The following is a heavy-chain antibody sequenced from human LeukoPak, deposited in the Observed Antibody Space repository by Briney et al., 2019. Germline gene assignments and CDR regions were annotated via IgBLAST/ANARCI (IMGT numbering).Heavy chain of an antibody. CDR2: IYYSGNT. V-gene: IGHV4-39*01. CDR1: GGSISTSAYY. Sequence: SETLSLTCIVSGGSISTSAYYWGWIRQPPGEGLQWIGSIYYSGNTYYNSSLKSRVTISVDTSTSQVSLRLSSVTAADTAVYYCARQPALPHSHFDYWGQGTLVTVSS. CDR3: ARQPALPHSHFDY. J-gene: IGHJ4*02.